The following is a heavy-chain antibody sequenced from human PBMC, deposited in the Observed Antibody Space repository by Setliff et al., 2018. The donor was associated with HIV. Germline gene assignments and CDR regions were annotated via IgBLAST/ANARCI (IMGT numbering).Heavy chain of an antibody. CDR1: GYIFTSYD. CDR2: MNPNSGNT. D-gene: IGHD3-10*01. CDR3: ARRGSRGDYYYYMDV. Sequence: ASVKVSCKASGYIFTSYDINWVRQATGQGLEWMGWMNPNSGNTGYAQKLQGRVTITRNTSINTAYMELSSLRSEDTAVYYCARRGSRGDYYYYMDVWGKGTTVTVSS. V-gene: IGHV1-8*03. J-gene: IGHJ6*03.